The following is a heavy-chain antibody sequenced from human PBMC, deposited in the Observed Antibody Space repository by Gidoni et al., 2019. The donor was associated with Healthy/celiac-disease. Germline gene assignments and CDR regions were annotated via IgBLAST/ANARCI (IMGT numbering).Heavy chain of an antibody. CDR2: IIPILGIA. D-gene: IGHD3-22*01. CDR1: GGTFSSYT. V-gene: IGHV1-69*02. Sequence: QVQLVQSGAEVKKPGSSVKVSCKASGGTFSSYTTSWVRQAPGQGLEWMGRIIPILGIANYAQKFQGRVTITADKSTSTAYMELSSLRSEDTAVYYCARGDYYDSSGYYQFDYWGQGTLVTVSS. J-gene: IGHJ4*02. CDR3: ARGDYYDSSGYYQFDY.